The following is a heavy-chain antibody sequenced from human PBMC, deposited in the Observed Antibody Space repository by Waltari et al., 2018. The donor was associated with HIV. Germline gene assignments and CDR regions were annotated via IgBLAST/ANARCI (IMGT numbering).Heavy chain of an antibody. Sequence: QVQLQESGPGLVKPSETLSLTCTVSGGSISSYYWSWIRQPAGKGLEWIGRIYTSGRTIYNPSLKIRVTMSVDTSKDQFSLKLSSGTAADTAVYYCARDRGGEYYDFWSGYPGGAFDIWGQGTMVTVSS. CDR1: GGSISSYY. V-gene: IGHV4-4*07. D-gene: IGHD3-3*01. CDR2: IYTSGRT. CDR3: ARDRGGEYYDFWSGYPGGAFDI. J-gene: IGHJ3*02.